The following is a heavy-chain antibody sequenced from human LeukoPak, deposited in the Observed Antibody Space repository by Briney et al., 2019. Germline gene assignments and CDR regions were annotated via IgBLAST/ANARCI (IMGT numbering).Heavy chain of an antibody. D-gene: IGHD3-22*01. J-gene: IGHJ5*02. Sequence: PSETLSLTCTVSGGSISSSSYYWGWIRQPPGKGLEWIGSIYYSGSTYYNPSLKSRVTISVDTSKNQFSLKLSSVTAADTAVYYCARPRYYYDSSGYQNWFDPWAREPWSPSPQ. CDR3: ARPRYYYDSSGYQNWFDP. CDR2: IYYSGST. V-gene: IGHV4-39*01. CDR1: GGSISSSSYY.